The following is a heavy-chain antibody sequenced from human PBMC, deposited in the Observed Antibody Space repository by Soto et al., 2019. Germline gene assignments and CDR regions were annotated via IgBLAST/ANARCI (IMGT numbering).Heavy chain of an antibody. D-gene: IGHD3-3*01. V-gene: IGHV3-15*07. J-gene: IGHJ6*02. CDR2: IKSKTDGGTT. Sequence: EVQLVESGGGLVKPGGSLRLSCAASGFTFSNAWMNWVRQAPGKGLEWVGRIKSKTDGGTTDYAAPVKGRFTISRDDSKNTLYLQMNSLKTEDTAVYYCTKDPTPYDFWSGYYTNYYYYGMDVWGQGTTVTVSS. CDR1: GFTFSNAW. CDR3: TKDPTPYDFWSGYYTNYYYYGMDV.